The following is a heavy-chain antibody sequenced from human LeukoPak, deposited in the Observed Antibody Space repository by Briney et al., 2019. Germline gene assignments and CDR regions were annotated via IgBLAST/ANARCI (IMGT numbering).Heavy chain of an antibody. CDR2: IGGSGGGT. CDR1: GFTFSSYA. J-gene: IGHJ4*02. CDR3: VKLLFPGSGSYPFDY. V-gene: IGHV3-23*01. D-gene: IGHD3-10*01. Sequence: GGSLRLSCAASGFTFSSYAMSWVRQAPGKGLEWVSAIGGSGGGTYYADSVKGRFTISRDNSKNTLYLQMNSLRAEDTAVYYCVKLLFPGSGSYPFDYWGQGTLVTVSS.